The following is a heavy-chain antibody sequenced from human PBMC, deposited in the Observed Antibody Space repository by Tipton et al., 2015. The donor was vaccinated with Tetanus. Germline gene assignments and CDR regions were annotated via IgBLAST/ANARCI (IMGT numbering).Heavy chain of an antibody. Sequence: SLRLSCVASGFVFSTYPMHWVRQAPGKGLEWVAVISSTGGATIEADSVRRRFTISRDNSKNTLFLQMNSLRPEDSAVYYCAMTSKDGRTYLQYWGQGTPVTVSS. V-gene: IGHV3-30*01. CDR1: GFVFSTYP. CDR3: AMTSKDGRTYLQY. J-gene: IGHJ1*01. CDR2: ISSTGGAT.